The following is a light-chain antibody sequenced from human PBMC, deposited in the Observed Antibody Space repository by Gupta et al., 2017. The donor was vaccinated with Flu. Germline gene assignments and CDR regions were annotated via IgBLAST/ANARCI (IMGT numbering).Light chain of an antibody. CDR3: QKYGSWVS. V-gene: IGKV3-20*01. CDR1: QSVSSSY. J-gene: IGKJ2*03. CDR2: GAS. Sequence: EIVLTQSPGTLSLSPGERATLSCTASQSVSSSYLAWYQQKPGQAPRLLIYGASSRATGIPDRFSGSGSGTDFTLTISRLEPEDFAVYYCQKYGSWVSFGQGTKLEIK.